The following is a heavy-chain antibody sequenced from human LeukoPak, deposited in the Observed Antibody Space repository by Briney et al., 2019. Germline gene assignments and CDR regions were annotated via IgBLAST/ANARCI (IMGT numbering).Heavy chain of an antibody. V-gene: IGHV4-30-2*01. D-gene: IGHD2-15*01. CDR3: ASCRLWYSHFDP. CDR1: GGSISSGGYY. Sequence: SPSETLSLTCTVSGGSISSGGYYWSWIRQPPGKGLEWIGYIYHSGSTYYNPSLKSRVTISVDRSKNQFSLKLSSVTAADTAVYYCASCRLWYSHFDPWGQGTLVTVSS. J-gene: IGHJ5*02. CDR2: IYHSGST.